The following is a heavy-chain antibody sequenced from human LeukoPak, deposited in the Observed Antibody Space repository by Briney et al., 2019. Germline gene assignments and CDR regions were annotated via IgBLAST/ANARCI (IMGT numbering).Heavy chain of an antibody. CDR2: IYYSGST. CDR1: GGSISSSSYY. CDR3: ARVGIAAAGYYYYGVDV. D-gene: IGHD6-13*01. V-gene: IGHV4-39*07. Sequence: PSETLSLTCTVSGGSISSSSYYWGWIRQPPGKGLEWIGSIYYSGSTYYNPSLKSRVTISVDTSKNQFSLKLSSVTAADTAVYYCARVGIAAAGYYYYGVDVWGQGTTVTVSS. J-gene: IGHJ6*02.